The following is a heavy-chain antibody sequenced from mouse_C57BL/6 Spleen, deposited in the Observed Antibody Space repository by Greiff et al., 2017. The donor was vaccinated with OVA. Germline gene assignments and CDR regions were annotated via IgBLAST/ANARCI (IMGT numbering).Heavy chain of an antibody. J-gene: IGHJ4*01. Sequence: VQLQQSGAELVRPGTSVKVSCKASGYAFTNYLIEWVKQRPGQGLEWIGVINPGSGGTNYNEKFKGKATLTADKSSSTAYMQLSSLTSEDSAVFYCAREEEKNSQRRLRAMGYWGQGTSVTVSS. CDR1: GYAFTNYL. V-gene: IGHV1-54*01. D-gene: IGHD3-2*02. CDR3: AREEEKNSQRRLRAMGY. CDR2: INPGSGGT.